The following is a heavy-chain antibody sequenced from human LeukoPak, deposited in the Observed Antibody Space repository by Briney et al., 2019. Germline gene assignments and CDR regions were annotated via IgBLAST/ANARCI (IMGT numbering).Heavy chain of an antibody. CDR2: ISTRGSYI. J-gene: IGHJ4*02. V-gene: IGHV3-48*03. CDR3: VPHYDSTNSYFDY. D-gene: IGHD3-22*01. CDR1: GFSSGFSFSDFE. Sequence: GGSLRLSCTASGFSSGFSFSDFEVDWVRQAPGKGLEWVSYISTRGSYIYYADSVEGRFTIFRDNAKNSLYLQMTSLRAEDTAVYYCVPHYDSTNSYFDYWGQGTLVTVSS.